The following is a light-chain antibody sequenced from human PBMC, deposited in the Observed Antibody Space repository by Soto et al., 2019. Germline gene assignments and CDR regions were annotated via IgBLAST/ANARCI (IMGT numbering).Light chain of an antibody. CDR1: QDISNY. CDR2: LAS. CDR3: QQLESDPPWT. V-gene: IGKV1-9*01. Sequence: IQLTQSPSSLSASVGDRVTVTCRASQDISNYLAWYQQSPGRAPKLLIYLASTLESGVTSRFSGSGSWTDFTLTISSLQPEDFATYYCQQLESDPPWTFGQGTRVEIK. J-gene: IGKJ1*01.